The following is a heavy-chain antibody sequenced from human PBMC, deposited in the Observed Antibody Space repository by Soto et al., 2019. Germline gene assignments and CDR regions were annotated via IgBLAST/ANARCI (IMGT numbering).Heavy chain of an antibody. J-gene: IGHJ4*02. D-gene: IGHD7-27*01. CDR1: GFTVSSNY. V-gene: IGHV3-53*01. Sequence: GGSLRLSCAASGFTVSSNYMSWVRQAPGKGLEWVSVIYSGGSTYYADSVKGRFTISRDNAKNSLSLQMNSLRAEDTAVYFCARDNRGTFDYWGQGALVTVSS. CDR2: IYSGGST. CDR3: ARDNRGTFDY.